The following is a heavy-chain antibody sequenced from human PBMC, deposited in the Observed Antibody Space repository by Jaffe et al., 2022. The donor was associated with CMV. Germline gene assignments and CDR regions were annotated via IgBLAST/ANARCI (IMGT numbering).Heavy chain of an antibody. V-gene: IGHV4-31*03. CDR1: GGSISSGGYY. D-gene: IGHD3-22*01. CDR2: IYYSGST. Sequence: QVQLQESGPGLVKPSQTLSLTCTVSGGSISSGGYYWSWIRQHPGKGLEWIGYIYYSGSTYYNPSLKSRVTISVDTSKNQFSLKLSSVTAADTAVYYCARRGYDSSGYYLGWFDPWGQGTLVTVSS. J-gene: IGHJ5*02. CDR3: ARRGYDSSGYYLGWFDP.